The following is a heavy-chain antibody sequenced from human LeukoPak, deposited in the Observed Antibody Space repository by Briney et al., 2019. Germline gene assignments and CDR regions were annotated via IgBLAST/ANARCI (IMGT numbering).Heavy chain of an antibody. D-gene: IGHD3-10*01. J-gene: IGHJ4*02. Sequence: PSETLSLTCTVSGGSISSSSYYWGWIRQPPGKGLEWIGNIYYSGSTYYNPSLKGRVTISVDTSKNQFSLKLSSVTAADTAVYYCARDYYGSGFDYWGQGTLVTVSS. CDR3: ARDYYGSGFDY. CDR2: IYYSGST. V-gene: IGHV4-39*02. CDR1: GGSISSSSYY.